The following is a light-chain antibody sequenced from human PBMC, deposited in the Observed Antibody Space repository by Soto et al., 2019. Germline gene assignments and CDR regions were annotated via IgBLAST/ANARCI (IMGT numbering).Light chain of an antibody. V-gene: IGKV1-16*01. Sequence: DIQMTQSPSSVSASIGDTVTITCRASQDINVYLNWYQQKPGEVPKLLIYSASTLHSGVPSRFTGSGSETDFTLTIRSLQPEDFATYYCQQYNSYPPTFGQGTRLEIK. CDR1: QDINVY. CDR2: SAS. CDR3: QQYNSYPPT. J-gene: IGKJ5*01.